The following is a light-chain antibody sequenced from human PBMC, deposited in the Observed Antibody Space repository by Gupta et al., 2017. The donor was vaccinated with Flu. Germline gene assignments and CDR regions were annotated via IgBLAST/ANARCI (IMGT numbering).Light chain of an antibody. J-gene: IGKJ2*01. CDR2: DGY. CDR1: QNIYTY. V-gene: IGKV3-11*01. Sequence: EVVLTQSPATLSLSPGDRASLSCRASQNIYTYLAWYQQRPGQAPSLLIYDGYKRATGVPDRFSGSGSGTDFTLTIGSLEPEDFAVYYCQQRHSWPSNFGQGTKVEMK. CDR3: QQRHSWPSN.